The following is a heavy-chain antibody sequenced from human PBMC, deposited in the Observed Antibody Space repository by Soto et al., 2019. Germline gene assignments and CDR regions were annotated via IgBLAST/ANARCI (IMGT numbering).Heavy chain of an antibody. CDR2: INAGNGNT. D-gene: IGHD2-15*01. CDR1: GYTFTSYA. CDR3: ATAACNGGSCYAGYYYYYGMDV. Sequence: ASVKVSCKASGYTFTSYAMHWVRQAPGQRLEWMGWINAGNGNTKYSQKFQGRVTITRDTSASTAYMELSSLRSEDTAVYYCATAACNGGSCYAGYYYYYGMDVWGQGTTVTVSS. J-gene: IGHJ6*02. V-gene: IGHV1-3*01.